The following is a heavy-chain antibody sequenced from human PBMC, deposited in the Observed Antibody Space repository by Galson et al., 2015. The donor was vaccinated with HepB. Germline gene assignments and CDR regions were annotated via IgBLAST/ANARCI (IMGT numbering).Heavy chain of an antibody. J-gene: IGHJ4*02. Sequence: SLRLSCAASGFTFSSYAMHWVRQAPGKGLEWVAVISYDGSNKYYADSVKGRFTISRDNSKNTLYLQMNSLRAEDTAVYYCARAIGDYVPETHFDYWGQGTLVTVSS. CDR2: ISYDGSNK. CDR3: ARAIGDYVPETHFDY. D-gene: IGHD4-17*01. V-gene: IGHV3-30-3*01. CDR1: GFTFSSYA.